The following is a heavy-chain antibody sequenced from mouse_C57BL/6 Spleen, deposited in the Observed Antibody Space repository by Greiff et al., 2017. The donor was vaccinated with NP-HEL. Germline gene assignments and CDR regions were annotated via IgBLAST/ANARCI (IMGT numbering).Heavy chain of an antibody. CDR1: GYAFSSSW. Sequence: QVQLQQSGPELVKPGASVKISCKASGYAFSSSWMNWVKQRPGKGLEWIGRIYPGDGDTNYNGKFKGKATLTADKSSSTAYMQLSSLTSEDSAVYFCARWGITHYYAMDYWGQGTSVTVSS. D-gene: IGHD1-1*01. J-gene: IGHJ4*01. CDR2: IYPGDGDT. CDR3: ARWGITHYYAMDY. V-gene: IGHV1-82*01.